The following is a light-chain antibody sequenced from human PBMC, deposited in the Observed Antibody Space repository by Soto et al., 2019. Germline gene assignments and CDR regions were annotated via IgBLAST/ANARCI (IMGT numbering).Light chain of an antibody. CDR2: GAS. Sequence: EIVLTQSPGTLSLSPVERATLSCRASQSFSSTYLAWYQQKPRQAPRLLIYGASSRATGIPDRFSGSGSGTDFTLTVSSLEPEDFVVYYCQQRSTWPWTFGQGTKVDIK. CDR1: QSFSSTY. J-gene: IGKJ1*01. V-gene: IGKV3D-20*02. CDR3: QQRSTWPWT.